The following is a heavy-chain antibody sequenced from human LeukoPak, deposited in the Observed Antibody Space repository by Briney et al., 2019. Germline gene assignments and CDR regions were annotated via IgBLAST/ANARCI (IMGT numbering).Heavy chain of an antibody. J-gene: IGHJ4*02. CDR2: INPNSGGT. V-gene: IGHV1-2*02. D-gene: IGHD2-2*01. CDR1: GYTFTGYY. CDR3: ARSSREYQLPAWRV. Sequence: ASVKVSCKASGYTFTGYYMHWVRQAPGQGLEWMGWINPNSGGTNYAQKFQGRVTMTRDTSIITAYMELSRLRSDDTAVYYCARSSREYQLPAWRVWGQGTLVTVSS.